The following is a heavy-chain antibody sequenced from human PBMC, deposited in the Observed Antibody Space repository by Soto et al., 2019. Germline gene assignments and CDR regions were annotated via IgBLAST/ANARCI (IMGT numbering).Heavy chain of an antibody. CDR1: GGSFSGYY. CDR2: INHSGST. V-gene: IGHV4-34*01. D-gene: IGHD5-12*01. Sequence: QVQLQQWGAGLLKPSETLSLTCAVYGGSFSGYYWSWIRQPPVKGLEWIGEINHSGSTNYNPSLKSRVTISVDTSKNQFSLKLSSVTAADTAVYYCALSSVATMYFDYWGQGTLVTVSS. J-gene: IGHJ4*02. CDR3: ALSSVATMYFDY.